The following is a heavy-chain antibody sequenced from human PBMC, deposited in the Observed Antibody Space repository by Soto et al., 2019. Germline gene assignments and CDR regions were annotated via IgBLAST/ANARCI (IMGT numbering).Heavy chain of an antibody. CDR1: GGSTNSAGYY. J-gene: IGHJ4*02. CDR3: ARDCGRCYSGFDS. CDR2: IYWSGST. V-gene: IGHV4-31*03. Sequence: SETLSLTCTVSGGSTNSAGYYWSWVRQHPGQGLEWIGHIYWSGSTHFNPSLKSRVSILLDSPKNQFSLKLTSVTAEDTAVYYCARDCGRCYSGFDSWGQGTLVTVSS. D-gene: IGHD2-15*01.